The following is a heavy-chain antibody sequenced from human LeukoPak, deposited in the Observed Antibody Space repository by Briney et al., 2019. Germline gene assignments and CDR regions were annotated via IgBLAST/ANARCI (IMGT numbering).Heavy chain of an antibody. CDR1: GGSISSYY. CDR2: IYYSGST. D-gene: IGHD1-26*01. Sequence: PSETLSLTCTVSGGSISSYYWSWIRQPPGKGLEWIGYIYYSGSTNYDPSLKSRVTISLDTSKNQFSLKLSSVTAADTAVYYCARHPAIVGAADYYYGMDVWGQGTTVTVSS. CDR3: ARHPAIVGAADYYYGMDV. V-gene: IGHV4-59*08. J-gene: IGHJ6*02.